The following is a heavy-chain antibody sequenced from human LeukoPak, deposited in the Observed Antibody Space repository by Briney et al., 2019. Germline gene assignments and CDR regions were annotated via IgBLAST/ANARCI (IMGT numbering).Heavy chain of an antibody. J-gene: IGHJ6*03. D-gene: IGHD3-10*01. Sequence: GGSLRLSCAASGFTFNSYAMHWVRQAPGKGLEWVAVISYDGSNKYYADSVKGRFTISRDNSKNTLYLQMNSLRAEDTAVYYCARGPTYYYGSGRRLDYYYMDVWGKGTTVTISS. V-gene: IGHV3-30*04. CDR1: GFTFNSYA. CDR3: ARGPTYYYGSGRRLDYYYMDV. CDR2: ISYDGSNK.